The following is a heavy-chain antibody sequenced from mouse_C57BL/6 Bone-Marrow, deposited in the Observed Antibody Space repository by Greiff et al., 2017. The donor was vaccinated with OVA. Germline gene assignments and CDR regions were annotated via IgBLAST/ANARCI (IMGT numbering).Heavy chain of an antibody. Sequence: QVQLQQPGAELVKPGASVKLSCKASGYTFTSYWMHWVKQRPGQGLEWIGMIHPNSGSTNYNEKFKSKATLTVDKSSSTAYMQLSSLTSEDSAVYYCARCPYYYGSSLYAMDYWGQGTSVTVSS. J-gene: IGHJ4*01. V-gene: IGHV1-64*01. D-gene: IGHD1-1*01. CDR3: ARCPYYYGSSLYAMDY. CDR1: GYTFTSYW. CDR2: IHPNSGST.